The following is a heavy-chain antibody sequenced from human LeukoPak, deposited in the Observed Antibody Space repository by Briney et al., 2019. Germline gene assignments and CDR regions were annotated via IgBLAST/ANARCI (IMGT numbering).Heavy chain of an antibody. V-gene: IGHV3-30*18. J-gene: IGHJ6*02. CDR1: GFTFSSYG. D-gene: IGHD6-13*01. CDR2: ISYDGSNK. Sequence: GGSLRLSCAASGFTFSSYGMHWVRQAPGKGLEWVAVISYDGSNKYYADSVKGRFTISSDNSKNTLYLQMNSLRAEDTAVYYCAKDLAAARHLDYYYGMDVWGQGTTVTVSS. CDR3: AKDLAAARHLDYYYGMDV.